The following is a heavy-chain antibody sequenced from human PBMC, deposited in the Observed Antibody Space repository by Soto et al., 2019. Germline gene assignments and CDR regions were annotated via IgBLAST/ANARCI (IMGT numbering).Heavy chain of an antibody. D-gene: IGHD2-2*01. CDR2: ISWNSGSI. J-gene: IGHJ6*03. V-gene: IGHV3-9*01. CDR1: GFTFADYA. Sequence: HPGGSLRLSCAASGFTFADYAMHWVRQAPGKGLEWVSGISWNSGSIGYADSVKGRFTISRDNAKNSLYLQMNSLRAEDTALYYCAKDISEYCSSTSCRMDVWGKGTTVTVSS. CDR3: AKDISEYCSSTSCRMDV.